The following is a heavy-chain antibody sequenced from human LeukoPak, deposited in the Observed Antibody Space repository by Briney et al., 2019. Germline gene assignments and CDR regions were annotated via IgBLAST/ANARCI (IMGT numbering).Heavy chain of an antibody. Sequence: GGSLRLSCAVSGVTLSNYAMSWVRQAPGKGLEWVSTISGRGDETYYADSVKGRFTVSRDNSKSTLSVQMNSLRAEDTAVYYCAKGGHYSFFDYWGQGTLVTVSS. J-gene: IGHJ4*02. D-gene: IGHD3-22*01. CDR1: GVTLSNYA. V-gene: IGHV3-23*01. CDR3: AKGGHYSFFDY. CDR2: ISGRGDET.